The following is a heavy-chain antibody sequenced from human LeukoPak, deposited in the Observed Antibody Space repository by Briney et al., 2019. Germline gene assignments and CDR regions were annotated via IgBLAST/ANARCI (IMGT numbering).Heavy chain of an antibody. V-gene: IGHV4-59*12. D-gene: IGHD3-10*01. Sequence: SETLSLTCTVSGGSISSYYWSWIRQPPGKGLEWIGYIYYSGSTNYNPSLKSRVTISVDTSKNQFSLKLSSVTAADTAVYYCARARTMVRGVIIVYYYYGMDVWGQGTTVTVSS. CDR1: GGSISSYY. CDR2: IYYSGST. J-gene: IGHJ6*02. CDR3: ARARTMVRGVIIVYYYYGMDV.